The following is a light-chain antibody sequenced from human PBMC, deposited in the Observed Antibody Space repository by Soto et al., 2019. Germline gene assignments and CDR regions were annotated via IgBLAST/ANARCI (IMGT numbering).Light chain of an antibody. J-gene: IGKJ3*01. Sequence: DIQLTQSPSFLSASVGDRVTITCRASQGISSYLAWYQQKPGKAPKLLIYAASTLQSWVPSRFSGSGSGTEFTLTISSLQPEDFATYYCQQLNSYPRTFGPGTKVDIK. V-gene: IGKV1-9*01. CDR1: QGISSY. CDR3: QQLNSYPRT. CDR2: AAS.